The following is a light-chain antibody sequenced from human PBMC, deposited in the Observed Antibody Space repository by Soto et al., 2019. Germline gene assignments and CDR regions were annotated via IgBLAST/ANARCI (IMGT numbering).Light chain of an antibody. CDR1: STDVGRYNY. Sequence: QSALTQPASVSGSPGQSITISCTGTSTDVGRYNYVSWYQQHPGKAPKLMIYDVANRPSGVSNRFSGSKSGITASLTISGLQAKDEADYYCSSYTTSSTYVFGTGTKLTVL. CDR2: DVA. CDR3: SSYTTSSTYV. J-gene: IGLJ1*01. V-gene: IGLV2-14*01.